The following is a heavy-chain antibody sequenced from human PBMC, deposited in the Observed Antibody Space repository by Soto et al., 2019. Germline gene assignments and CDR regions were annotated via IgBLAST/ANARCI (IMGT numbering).Heavy chain of an antibody. D-gene: IGHD3-10*01. CDR1: GFTFSSYS. CDR2: ISSGSSYI. CDR3: ARSSGGSGKLWNYYGMDV. V-gene: IGHV3-21*06. J-gene: IGHJ6*02. Sequence: EVQLVESGGGLVKPGGSLRLSCAASGFTFSSYSMNWVRQAPGKGLEWVSSISSGSSYIYYADSVKGRSTISRDNAKNSLYLQMNSLRAEDTAVYYCARSSGGSGKLWNYYGMDVCGQGTTVTVSS.